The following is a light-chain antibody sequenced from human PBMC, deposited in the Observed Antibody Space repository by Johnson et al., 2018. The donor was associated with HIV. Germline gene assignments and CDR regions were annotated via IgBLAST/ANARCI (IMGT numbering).Light chain of an antibody. CDR2: DNN. V-gene: IGLV1-51*01. J-gene: IGLJ1*01. Sequence: QAVLTQPPSMSAAPGKKVTISCSGSSSNIGNNYVSWYQQLPGTAPKLLIYDNNKRPSGIPDRFSCSKYGTSATLGITGLQTGDAADYYCGKGDSSLSARHVFGTGTKVTVL. CDR3: GKGDSSLSARHV. CDR1: SSNIGNNY.